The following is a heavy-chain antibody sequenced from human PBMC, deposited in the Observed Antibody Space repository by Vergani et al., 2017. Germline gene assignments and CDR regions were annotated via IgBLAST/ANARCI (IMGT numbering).Heavy chain of an antibody. V-gene: IGHV3-21*01. D-gene: IGHD3-16*01. Sequence: EVQLVVSGGGLVKPGGSLRLSCAASGFTFSSYSMNWLRKAPGKGLEWVSSISSSSSDIYYADSVKGRFTISRDNAKNSLYLQMNSLRAEDTAVFYCAGDDSLGDDAFDIWGQGTRVTGSS. J-gene: IGHJ3*02. CDR1: GFTFSSYS. CDR2: ISSSSSDI. CDR3: AGDDSLGDDAFDI.